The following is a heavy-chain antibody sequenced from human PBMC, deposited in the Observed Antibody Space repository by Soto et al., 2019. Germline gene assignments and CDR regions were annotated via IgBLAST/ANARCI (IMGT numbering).Heavy chain of an antibody. CDR1: GGSISSSSYY. J-gene: IGHJ5*02. V-gene: IGHV4-39*01. CDR2: IYYSGST. Sequence: QLQLQESGPGLVKPSETLSLTCTVSGGSISSSSYYWGWIRQPPGKGLERIGSIYYSGSTYYNTSRKSRVTISVDTSKNQYSLKLSSVTAAVTAVYYCARQNYDGSGSFLFGPWGQGTLVTVSS. D-gene: IGHD3-10*01. CDR3: ARQNYDGSGSFLFGP.